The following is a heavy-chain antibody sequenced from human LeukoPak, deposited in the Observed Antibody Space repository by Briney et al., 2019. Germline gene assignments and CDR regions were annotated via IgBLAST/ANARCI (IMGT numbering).Heavy chain of an antibody. CDR2: INHSGST. CDR3: ARLVAYYYYYYMDV. D-gene: IGHD2-21*01. CDR1: GGSFSGYY. J-gene: IGHJ6*03. V-gene: IGHV4-34*01. Sequence: PSETLSLTRAVYGGSFSGYYWSWIRQPPGKGLEWIGEINHSGSTNYNPSLKSRVTISVDTSKNQFSLKLSSVTAADTAVYYCARLVAYYYYYYMDVWGKGTTVTVSS.